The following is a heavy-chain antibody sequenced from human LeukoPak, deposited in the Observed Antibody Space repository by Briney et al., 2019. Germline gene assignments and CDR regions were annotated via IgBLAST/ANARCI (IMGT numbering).Heavy chain of an antibody. Sequence: GASVKASCKASGYTFTSYGISWVRQAPGQGLEWMGWISAYNGNTNYAQKLRGRVTMTTDTSTSTAYMELRSLRSDDTAVYYCARVSDILTGYHNWFDPWGQGTLVTVSS. CDR2: ISAYNGNT. D-gene: IGHD3-9*01. V-gene: IGHV1-18*01. CDR1: GYTFTSYG. J-gene: IGHJ5*02. CDR3: ARVSDILTGYHNWFDP.